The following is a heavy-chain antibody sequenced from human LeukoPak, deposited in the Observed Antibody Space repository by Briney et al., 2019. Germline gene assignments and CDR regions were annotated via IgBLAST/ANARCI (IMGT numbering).Heavy chain of an antibody. CDR2: IENDGSTT. J-gene: IGHJ3*02. CDR3: ARGGYSAGFDI. CDR1: GFTLSSYL. Sequence: AGGSLRLSCAASGFTLSSYLMHWVRQAPGKRLVWVSRIENDGSTTTYADSVKGRFTISRDNAKNTLYLQMNSLRAEDTAVYYCARGGYSAGFDIWGQRTMVTVSS. D-gene: IGHD3-16*02. V-gene: IGHV3-74*01.